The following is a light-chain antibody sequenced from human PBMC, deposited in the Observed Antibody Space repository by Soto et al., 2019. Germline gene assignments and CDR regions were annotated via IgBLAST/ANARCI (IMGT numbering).Light chain of an antibody. J-gene: IGLJ1*01. V-gene: IGLV2-14*01. CDR1: SGDVGGYNF. Sequence: QSALTQPASVSGSPGQSITISCTGTSGDVGGYNFVSWYQQHPGKAPKLIIYEVSNRPSGVSNRFSGSKSGNTASLTIAGVQAEDEADYYCSSFASSSTTRVFGTGTKVTVL. CDR2: EVS. CDR3: SSFASSSTTRV.